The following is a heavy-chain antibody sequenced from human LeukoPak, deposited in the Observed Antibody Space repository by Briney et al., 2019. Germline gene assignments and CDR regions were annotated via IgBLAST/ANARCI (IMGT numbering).Heavy chain of an antibody. Sequence: SETLSLTCTVSGGSVSSGSYYWSWIRQPPGKGLEWIGEINHSGSTNYNPSLKSRVTISVDTSKNQFSLKLSSVTAADTAVYYCARGLWFLNYADAFDIWGQGTMVTVSS. J-gene: IGHJ3*02. CDR1: GGSVSSGSYY. CDR2: INHSGST. CDR3: ARGLWFLNYADAFDI. D-gene: IGHD1-7*01. V-gene: IGHV4-39*07.